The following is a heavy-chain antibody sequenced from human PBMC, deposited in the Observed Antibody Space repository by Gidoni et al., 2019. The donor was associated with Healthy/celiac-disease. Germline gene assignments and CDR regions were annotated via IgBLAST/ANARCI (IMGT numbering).Heavy chain of an antibody. CDR2: ISGSGGST. D-gene: IGHD2-2*01. CDR3: AKDPRVVVPADNDAFDI. Sequence: EVQLLESGGGLVQPGGSLRLSCAASGFTFSSYAMSWVRQAPGKGLEWVSAISGSGGSTYYADSVKGRFTISRDNSKNTLYLQMNSLRAEDTAVYYCAKDPRVVVPADNDAFDIWGQGTMVTVSS. J-gene: IGHJ3*02. V-gene: IGHV3-23*01. CDR1: GFTFSSYA.